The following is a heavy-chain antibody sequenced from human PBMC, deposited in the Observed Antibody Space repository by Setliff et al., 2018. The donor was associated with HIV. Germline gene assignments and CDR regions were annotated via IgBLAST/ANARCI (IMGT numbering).Heavy chain of an antibody. Sequence: TSETLSLTCTVSGGSMSSSSYYWGWIRQTPDKGLEWIGCIFYGGSTYDSPSLKSRVTISVDTSKNQFSLKLSSVTAADTAIYYCARTYSSNWYIDYWGQGTLVTVSS. V-gene: IGHV4-39*07. CDR1: GGSMSSSSYY. CDR2: IFYGGST. J-gene: IGHJ4*02. D-gene: IGHD6-13*01. CDR3: ARTYSSNWYIDY.